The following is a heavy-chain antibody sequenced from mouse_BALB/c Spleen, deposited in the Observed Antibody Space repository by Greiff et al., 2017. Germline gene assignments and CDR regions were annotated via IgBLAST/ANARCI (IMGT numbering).Heavy chain of an antibody. Sequence: EVQLVESGGGLVQPGGSLKLSCAASGFTFSSYTMSWVRQTPEKRLEWVAYISNGGGSTYYPDTVKGRFTISRDNAKNTLYLQMSSLKSEDTAMYYCASGVRRDYYAMDYWGQGTSVTVSS. CDR1: GFTFSSYT. CDR3: ASGVRRDYYAMDY. J-gene: IGHJ4*01. V-gene: IGHV5-12-2*01. CDR2: ISNGGGST. D-gene: IGHD2-14*01.